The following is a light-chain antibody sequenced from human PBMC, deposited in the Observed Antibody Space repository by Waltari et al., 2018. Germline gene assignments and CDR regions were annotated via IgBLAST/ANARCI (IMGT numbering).Light chain of an antibody. CDR1: QSVDDH. Sequence: DIQMTRSPSTLSASVGDRVTITCRASQSVDDHLAWYQQKPGKAPNLLIYKASSLQSGVPSRFSGSGSGTEFTLTISSLQPEDYATYYCQQYNYHWTFGQGTKVEI. CDR3: QQYNYHWT. J-gene: IGKJ1*01. V-gene: IGKV1-5*03. CDR2: KAS.